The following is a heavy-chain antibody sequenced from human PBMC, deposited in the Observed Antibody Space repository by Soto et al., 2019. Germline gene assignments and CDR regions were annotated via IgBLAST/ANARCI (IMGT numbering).Heavy chain of an antibody. CDR1: GFTFSSYA. V-gene: IGHV3-23*01. CDR2: ISGSGGST. Sequence: PGGSLRLSCAASGFTFSSYAMSWVRQAPGKGLEWVSAISGSGGSTHYADSVKGRFTISRDNSKNTLYLQMNSLRAEDTAVYYCARQLGSPAAAAQDYWGQGTLVTVSS. D-gene: IGHD6-13*01. J-gene: IGHJ4*02. CDR3: ARQLGSPAAAAQDY.